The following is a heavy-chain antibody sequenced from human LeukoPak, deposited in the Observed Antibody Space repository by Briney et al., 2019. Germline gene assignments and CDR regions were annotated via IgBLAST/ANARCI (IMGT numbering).Heavy chain of an antibody. D-gene: IGHD1-26*01. V-gene: IGHV3-21*01. J-gene: IGHJ3*02. CDR1: GFTFSTYT. CDR3: ARSYLEAFDI. CDR2: ISPRGGYL. Sequence: GGSLRLSCAASGFTFSTYTMNWVRQAPGKGLEWVSSISPRGGYLYYADSVKGRFTTSRDNAKNSLYLQMNSLRAEDTAVYYCARSYLEAFDIWGQGTMVTVSS.